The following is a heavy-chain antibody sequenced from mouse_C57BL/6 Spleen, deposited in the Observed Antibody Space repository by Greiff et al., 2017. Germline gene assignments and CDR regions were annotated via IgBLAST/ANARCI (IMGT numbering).Heavy chain of an antibody. Sequence: QVHVKQSGAELARPGASVKLSCKASGYTFTSSGISWVKQRPGQGLEWIGEIYPRSGNTYYTEKFKGKATLTAAKSSTTAYMELRSLTSEDSAVYFGARGGSDGSSSGFAYWGQGTLVTVSA. CDR3: ARGGSDGSSSGFAY. CDR1: GYTFTSSG. D-gene: IGHD1-1*01. CDR2: IYPRSGNT. V-gene: IGHV1-81*01. J-gene: IGHJ3*01.